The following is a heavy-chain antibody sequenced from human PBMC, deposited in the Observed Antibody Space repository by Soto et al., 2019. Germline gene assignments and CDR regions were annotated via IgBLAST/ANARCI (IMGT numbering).Heavy chain of an antibody. J-gene: IGHJ6*03. V-gene: IGHV4-34*01. CDR3: ARGLQQWLAYYYYYYMDV. Sequence: PSETLSLTCAVYGGSFIGYYWSWIRQPPGKGLEWIGEINHSGSTNYNPSLKSRVTISVDTSKNQFSLKLSSVTAADTAVYYCARGLQQWLAYYYYYYMDVWGKGTTVTVSS. CDR2: INHSGST. D-gene: IGHD6-19*01. CDR1: GGSFIGYY.